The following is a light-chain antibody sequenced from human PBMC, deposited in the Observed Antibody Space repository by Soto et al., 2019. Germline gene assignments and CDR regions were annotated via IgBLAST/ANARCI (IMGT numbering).Light chain of an antibody. V-gene: IGLV1-47*02. CDR1: NSNIGSNF. Sequence: QSVLTQPPSASGTPGQRVTISCSGSNSNIGSNFVHWYQQVPGTAPKLLLYSNDQRPSGVADRFSGSNSGTSASLAISGLRSEDEADYYCAAWSGRLSGLVFGGGTKVTVL. CDR2: SND. CDR3: AAWSGRLSGLV. J-gene: IGLJ3*02.